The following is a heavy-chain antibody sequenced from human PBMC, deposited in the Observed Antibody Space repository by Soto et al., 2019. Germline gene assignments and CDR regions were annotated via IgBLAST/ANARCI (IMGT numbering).Heavy chain of an antibody. D-gene: IGHD3-16*01. CDR2: IDPSDSHI. CDR3: ARLGADNNYYGMDV. J-gene: IGHJ6*02. V-gene: IGHV5-10-1*03. Sequence: EVQLVQSGAEVKKPGESLRISCQGSGYNFTSTWITWVRQQPGKRLEWIGRIDPSDSHINYSPSFQGHVSLSTDESVTTSYLQWSRLKASDTAFYYCARLGADNNYYGMDVWGQGTTVTVS. CDR1: GYNFTSTW.